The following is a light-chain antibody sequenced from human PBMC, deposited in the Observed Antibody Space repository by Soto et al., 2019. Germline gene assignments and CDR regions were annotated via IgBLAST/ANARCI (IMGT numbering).Light chain of an antibody. CDR3: SSYTSSSIDYV. V-gene: IGLV2-14*01. Sequence: QSALTQPASVSGSPGQSSTISYTGTSSDVGGYNYVSWYQQHPGKAPKLMIYEVSNRPSGVSNRFSGSKSGNTASLTISGLQAEDEADYYCSSYTSSSIDYVFGTGTKVTVL. CDR1: SSDVGGYNY. CDR2: EVS. J-gene: IGLJ1*01.